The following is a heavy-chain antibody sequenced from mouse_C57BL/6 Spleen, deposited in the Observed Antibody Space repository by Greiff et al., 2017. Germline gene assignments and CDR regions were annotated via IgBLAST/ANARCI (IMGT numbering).Heavy chain of an antibody. V-gene: IGHV1-52*01. CDR1: GYTFTSYW. Sequence: QVQLQQPGAELVRPGSSVKLSCKASGYTFTSYWMHWVKQRPIQGLEWIGNIDPSDSDTHYKQKFKDKATLTVDKSSSTADIQLSSLTSEDSAVYCCARGYYGSSYWFAYWGQGTLVTVSA. D-gene: IGHD1-1*01. CDR2: IDPSDSDT. CDR3: ARGYYGSSYWFAY. J-gene: IGHJ3*01.